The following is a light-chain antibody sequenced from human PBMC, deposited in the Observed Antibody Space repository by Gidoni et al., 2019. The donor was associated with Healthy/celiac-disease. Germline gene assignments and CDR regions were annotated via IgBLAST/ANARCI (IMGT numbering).Light chain of an antibody. J-gene: IGKJ4*01. Sequence: DIQMTQSPSTLSASVGDRVTITCLASQSISSWLAWYQQKPGKAPKLLIYKASSLESGVPSRFSGSGSGTEFTLTISSLQPDDFATYYCQQYNSYSPALTFGGGTKVEIK. CDR3: QQYNSYSPALT. CDR2: KAS. V-gene: IGKV1-5*03. CDR1: QSISSW.